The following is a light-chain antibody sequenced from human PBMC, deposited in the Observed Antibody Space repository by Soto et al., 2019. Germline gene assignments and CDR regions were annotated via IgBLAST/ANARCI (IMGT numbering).Light chain of an antibody. V-gene: IGLV2-14*03. J-gene: IGLJ2*01. CDR2: DVN. Sequence: QSALTQPASVSGSPGQSITISCTGTSRDVGGYSYVSWYQQHPGKAPKLMIYDVNNRPSGVSDRFSGSKSGNTASLTISGLQGEDESDYYCSSFTSYSTLVFGGGTKVTVL. CDR1: SRDVGGYSY. CDR3: SSFTSYSTLV.